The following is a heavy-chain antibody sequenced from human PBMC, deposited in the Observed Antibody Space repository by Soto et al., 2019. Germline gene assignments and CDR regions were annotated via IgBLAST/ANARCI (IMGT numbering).Heavy chain of an antibody. CDR1: GFTFSRYY. V-gene: IGHV3-64D*06. J-gene: IGHJ4*02. Sequence: GGSLRLSCTVSGFTFSRYYMNWVRRAPGKGLEYVSAISSNGGSTYYADSVKGRFTISRDNSKNTLYLQMSSLRAEDTAVYYCVKPYSGYDRYFDYWGQGTLVTVSS. CDR3: VKPYSGYDRYFDY. D-gene: IGHD5-12*01. CDR2: ISSNGGST.